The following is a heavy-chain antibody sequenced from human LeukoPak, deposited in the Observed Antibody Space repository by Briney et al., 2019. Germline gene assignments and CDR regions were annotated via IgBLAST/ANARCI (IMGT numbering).Heavy chain of an antibody. Sequence: ASVKDSCKASGYSFTTYYLHWVRQASGQGLEWMGINNPGGGTVVHGQKFQGRVSMTRDMSTSTVYMELSSLTSEDTAVYYCASDGIEGDYYYMDVWGRGTTVTVSS. D-gene: IGHD1-14*01. V-gene: IGHV1-46*01. CDR2: NNPGGGTV. CDR1: GYSFTTYY. J-gene: IGHJ6*03. CDR3: ASDGIEGDYYYMDV.